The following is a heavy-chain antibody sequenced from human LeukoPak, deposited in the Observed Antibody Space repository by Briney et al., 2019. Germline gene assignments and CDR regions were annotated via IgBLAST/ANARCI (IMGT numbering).Heavy chain of an antibody. Sequence: ASVKVSCKASGYTFTSYYKHWVRQAPGQGLEWMGIINPSGGSTSYAQKFQGRVTMTRDTSTSTVYMELSSLRSEDTAVYYCARDYGGNSGHGRGASDYYYYYGMDVWGQGTTVTVSS. CDR3: ARDYGGNSGHGRGASDYYYYYGMDV. CDR2: INPSGGST. D-gene: IGHD4-23*01. J-gene: IGHJ6*02. V-gene: IGHV1-46*01. CDR1: GYTFTSYY.